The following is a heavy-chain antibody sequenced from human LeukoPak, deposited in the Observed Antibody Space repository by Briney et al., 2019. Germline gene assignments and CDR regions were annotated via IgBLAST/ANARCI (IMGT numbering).Heavy chain of an antibody. D-gene: IGHD6-19*01. CDR1: GFTFSSYS. Sequence: PGGSLRLSCAASGFTFSSYSMNWVRQAPGKGLEWLSYISSTSGTICYADSVRGRFTISRDNAKNSLYLQMNSLRDEDTAVYYCAVTFHGEWLFRKSFDYWGQGTLVTVSS. CDR2: ISSTSGTI. J-gene: IGHJ4*02. CDR3: AVTFHGEWLFRKSFDY. V-gene: IGHV3-48*02.